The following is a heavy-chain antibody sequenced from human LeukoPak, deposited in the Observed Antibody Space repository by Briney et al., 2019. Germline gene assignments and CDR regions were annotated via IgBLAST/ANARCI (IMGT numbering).Heavy chain of an antibody. J-gene: IGHJ6*03. CDR2: IYYSGST. CDR3: ARAHMITSYYYYYYMDV. Sequence: ASETLSLTCTVSGGSISSYYWSWIRQPPGKGLEWIGYIYYSGSTNYNPSLKSRVTISGETSKNHFSLKLSSVTAADTAVYYCARAHMITSYYYYYYMDVWGKGTTVTVSS. CDR1: GGSISSYY. D-gene: IGHD3-16*01. V-gene: IGHV4-59*01.